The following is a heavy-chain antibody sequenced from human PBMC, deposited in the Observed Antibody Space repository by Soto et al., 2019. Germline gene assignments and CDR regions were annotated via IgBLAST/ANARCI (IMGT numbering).Heavy chain of an antibody. D-gene: IGHD7-27*01. Sequence: QLQLQESGPGLVKPSETLSLTCTVSGGSISSSSYYWGWIRQPPGKGLEWIGSIYYSGSTYYNPSLKSRVTISVDTSKNQFSLKLSSVTAADTAVYYCARRWFGANWGYFDYWGQGTLVTVSS. CDR3: ARRWFGANWGYFDY. V-gene: IGHV4-39*01. CDR1: GGSISSSSYY. CDR2: IYYSGST. J-gene: IGHJ4*02.